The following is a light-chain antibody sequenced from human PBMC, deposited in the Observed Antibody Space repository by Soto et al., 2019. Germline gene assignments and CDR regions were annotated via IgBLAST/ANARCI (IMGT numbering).Light chain of an antibody. Sequence: ENVLTQSPGTLSLSPGERATLSSRARQSVGSSDLAWYQQKPVQAPRLLIYSTTSRATDIPDRFSGSGSGTDFTLTISRLEPEDFEVYYCQQYDSPIWTFGPGTQVEV. CDR1: QSVGSSD. CDR2: STT. V-gene: IGKV3-20*01. CDR3: QQYDSPIWT. J-gene: IGKJ1*01.